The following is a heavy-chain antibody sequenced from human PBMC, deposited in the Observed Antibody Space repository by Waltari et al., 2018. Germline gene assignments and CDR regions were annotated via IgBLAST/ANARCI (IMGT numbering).Heavy chain of an antibody. V-gene: IGHV4-59*01. CDR2: IYFSGST. CDR1: GASIRTYY. J-gene: IGHJ4*02. D-gene: IGHD5-12*01. Sequence: QVQLQESGPGLVKPSETLSLTCPVPGASIRTYYWSWIRQPPGKGLEWIGYIYFSGSTKYNPSLKSRATISLDTSKNQFSLKVRSLSAADTAIYYCARGVDPDYWGQGTLVTVSS. CDR3: ARGVDPDY.